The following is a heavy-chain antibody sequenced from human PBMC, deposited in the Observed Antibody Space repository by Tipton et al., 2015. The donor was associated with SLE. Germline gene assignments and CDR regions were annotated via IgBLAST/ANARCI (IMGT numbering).Heavy chain of an antibody. CDR1: GFTFSNYA. J-gene: IGHJ6*03. CDR3: ARSGSYPFYYYYMDV. D-gene: IGHD1-26*01. CDR2: IYSGGRST. V-gene: IGHV3-23*03. Sequence: SLRLSCAASGFTFSNYAMSWVRQAPGKGPEWVSVIYSGGRSTKYADSVKGRFTVSRDNSKNTLYLQMNTLRTEETAVYYCARSGSYPFYYYYMDVWGKGTTVTVSS.